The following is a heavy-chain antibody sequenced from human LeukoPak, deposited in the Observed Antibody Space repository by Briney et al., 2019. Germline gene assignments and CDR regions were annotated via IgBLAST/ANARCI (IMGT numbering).Heavy chain of an antibody. CDR3: ARAYRNGGYDGVGSY. V-gene: IGHV3-48*02. Sequence: EGSLRLSCAASGFTFMTYNMNWVRQAPGKGLEWISYIRSDSTAIYYADSVKGRFTISRDNAKNSLYLQMNSLRDEDTAVYYCARAYRNGGYDGVGSYWGQGTLVTVSS. D-gene: IGHD2-15*01. J-gene: IGHJ4*02. CDR1: GFTFMTYN. CDR2: IRSDSTAI.